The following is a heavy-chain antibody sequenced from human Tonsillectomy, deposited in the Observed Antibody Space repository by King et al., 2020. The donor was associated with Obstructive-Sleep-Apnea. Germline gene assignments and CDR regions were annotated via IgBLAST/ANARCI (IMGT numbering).Heavy chain of an antibody. CDR2: INPSGGST. CDR1: GYTFTSYY. J-gene: IGHJ2*01. Sequence: VQLVESGAEVKKPGASVKVSCKASGYTFTSYYMHWVRQAPGQGLEWMGIINPSGGSTSYAQKFKGRVTMTRDTSTSTVYMELSSLRSEDTAVYYCARDGVSIAAAGPEWYFDLWGRGTLVTVSS. CDR3: ARDGVSIAAAGPEWYFDL. D-gene: IGHD6-13*01. V-gene: IGHV1-46*01.